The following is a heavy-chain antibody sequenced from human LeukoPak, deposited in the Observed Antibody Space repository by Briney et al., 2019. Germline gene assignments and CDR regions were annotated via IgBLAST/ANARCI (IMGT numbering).Heavy chain of an antibody. CDR1: GYIVSSNF. CDR3: ATRAWPGNWSFGR. J-gene: IGHJ2*01. Sequence: PGGSLRLSCSAFGYIVSSNFMTWVRQAPGEGLEWVSVVFAAGDPSYADSVRGRFTVSRDNTRNTVYLQVNSPRVEDTALYYCATRAWPGNWSFGRWGRGTLVTVSS. CDR2: VFAAGDP. V-gene: IGHV3-66*01.